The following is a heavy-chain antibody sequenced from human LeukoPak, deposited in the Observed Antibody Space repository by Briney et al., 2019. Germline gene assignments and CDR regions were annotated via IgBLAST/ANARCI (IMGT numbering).Heavy chain of an antibody. CDR1: GFTFRNHG. CDR2: IWYDGSNQ. CDR3: ARGDSSGGEAY. D-gene: IGHD3-22*01. Sequence: GGSLRLSCAASGFTFRNHGMHWVRQAPGKGLEWVAVIWYDGSNQYYADSVKGRFTISRDNSKNTLWLQMNSLRAEDTAVYYCARGDSSGGEAYWGQGTLVTVSS. J-gene: IGHJ4*02. V-gene: IGHV3-33*01.